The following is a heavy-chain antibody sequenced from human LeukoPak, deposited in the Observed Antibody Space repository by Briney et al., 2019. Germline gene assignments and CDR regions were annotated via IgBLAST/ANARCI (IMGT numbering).Heavy chain of an antibody. V-gene: IGHV3-48*04. CDR1: GFTVSSNY. D-gene: IGHD6-13*01. J-gene: IGHJ4*02. Sequence: PGGSLRLSCAASGFTVSSNYMSWVRQAPGKGLEWVSYISSSSSTIYYADSVKGRFTISRDNAENSLYLQMNSLRAEDTAVYYCARVGSAAAGSYFFDYWGQGTLVTVSS. CDR3: ARVGSAAAGSYFFDY. CDR2: ISSSSSTI.